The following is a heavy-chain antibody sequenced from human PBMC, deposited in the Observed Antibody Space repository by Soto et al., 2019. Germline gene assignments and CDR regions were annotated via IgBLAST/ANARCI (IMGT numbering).Heavy chain of an antibody. CDR1: GYTFTSYG. V-gene: IGHV1-18*01. J-gene: IGHJ4*02. D-gene: IGHD6-19*01. CDR3: ARYQTPYRWVAGTVDY. CDR2: ISAYNGNT. Sequence: ASVKVSCKASGYTFTSYGISWVRQAPGQGLEWMGWISAYNGNTNYAQKLQGRVTMTTDTSTSTAYMELRSLRSDDTAVYYCARYQTPYRWVAGTVDYWGQGNLVTVSS.